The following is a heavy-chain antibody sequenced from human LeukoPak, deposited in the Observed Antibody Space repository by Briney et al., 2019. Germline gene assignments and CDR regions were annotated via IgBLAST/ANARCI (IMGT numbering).Heavy chain of an antibody. D-gene: IGHD1-26*01. CDR3: AGQWELLGGSLDY. CDR1: GFTFSSYG. V-gene: IGHV3-30*02. Sequence: PGGSMRLSCAASGFTFSSYGMHWVRQAPGKGLEWVAFIRYDGSNKYYADSVKGRFTISRDNAKNSLYLQMNSLRAEDTALYYCAGQWELLGGSLDYWGQGTLVTVSS. CDR2: IRYDGSNK. J-gene: IGHJ4*02.